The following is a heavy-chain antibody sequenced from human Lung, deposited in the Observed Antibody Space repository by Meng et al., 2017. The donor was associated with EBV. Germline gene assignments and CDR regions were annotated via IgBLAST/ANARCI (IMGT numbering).Heavy chain of an antibody. CDR1: AYTFATYG. J-gene: IGHJ4*02. D-gene: IGHD3-10*02. CDR2: ISDYNSDT. Sequence: LVLAGGEVKNPVGSVRDVCKTPAYTFATYGTTRVRQASGQELEWMGWISDYNSDTKYSQTLQGRGTMTTGTSTSTASMEVRSLMSDDTTVYYCWRGLWYYERGGYFDNWGRGTLVTVSS. CDR3: WRGLWYYERGGYFDN. V-gene: IGHV1-18*01.